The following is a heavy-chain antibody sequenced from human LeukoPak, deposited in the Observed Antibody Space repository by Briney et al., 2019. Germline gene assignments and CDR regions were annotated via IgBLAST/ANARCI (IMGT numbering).Heavy chain of an antibody. CDR1: GGSISSYY. J-gene: IGHJ3*02. D-gene: IGHD2-2*01. V-gene: IGHV4-34*01. CDR3: ARWKNLVVVPAARRAFDI. CDR2: INHSGST. Sequence: SETLSLTCTVSGGSISSYYWSWIRQPPGKGLEWIGEINHSGSTNYNPSLKSRVTISVDTSKNQFSLKLSSVTAADTAVYYCARWKNLVVVPAARRAFDIWGQGTMVTVSS.